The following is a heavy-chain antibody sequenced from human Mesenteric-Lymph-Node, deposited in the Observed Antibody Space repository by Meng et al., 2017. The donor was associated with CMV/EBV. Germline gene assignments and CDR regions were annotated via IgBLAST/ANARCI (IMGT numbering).Heavy chain of an antibody. J-gene: IGHJ4*02. CDR1: GFTFSGYA. CDR3: ARCLSSTSCPLGY. Sequence: GESLKISCAASGFTFSGYAMSWVRQAPGRGLEWVSTISDSGDNTYYADSVKGRFTISRDNAKNTLYLQMNSLRAEDTAVYYCARCLSSTSCPLGYWGQGTTVTVSS. CDR2: ISDSGDNT. V-gene: IGHV3-23*01. D-gene: IGHD2-2*01.